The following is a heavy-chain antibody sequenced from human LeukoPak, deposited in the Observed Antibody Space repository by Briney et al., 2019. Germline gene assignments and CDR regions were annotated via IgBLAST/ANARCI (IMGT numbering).Heavy chain of an antibody. Sequence: ASVKVSCKASGSTFTGYYMHWVRQAPGQGLEWMGWINPNSGGTNYAQKFQGRVTMTRDTSISTAYMELSRLRSDDTAVYYCARIEYSSGWYPSWGQGTLVTVSS. D-gene: IGHD6-19*01. V-gene: IGHV1-2*02. J-gene: IGHJ5*02. CDR2: INPNSGGT. CDR1: GSTFTGYY. CDR3: ARIEYSSGWYPS.